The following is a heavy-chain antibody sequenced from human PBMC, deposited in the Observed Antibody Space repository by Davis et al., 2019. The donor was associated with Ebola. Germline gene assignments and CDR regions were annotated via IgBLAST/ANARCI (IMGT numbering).Heavy chain of an antibody. Sequence: GESLKISCAASGFNFWNYDMHWVRQAPGKGLEWVAVISNDGSDKYYADSLKGRFTISRDNAQKTLFLQMDSLRGEDTAVYFCAKEIAMMSAAMKGFESWGQGTPVIVSS. CDR1: GFNFWNYD. V-gene: IGHV3-30*18. CDR3: AKEIAMMSAAMKGFES. CDR2: ISNDGSDK. J-gene: IGHJ4*02. D-gene: IGHD2-2*01.